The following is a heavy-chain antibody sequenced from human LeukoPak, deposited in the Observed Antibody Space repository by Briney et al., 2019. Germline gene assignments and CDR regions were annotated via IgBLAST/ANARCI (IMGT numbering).Heavy chain of an antibody. CDR3: ARDLNARKDGLHFGADC. CDR2: ISFDGSNP. Sequence: PGWSLRLSCAASGFTFSSYGMHWVRQAPGKGLEWASIISFDGSNPYYGDSVRGRFTISRDNSKNTVDLQMDSLRVEDTAVYYCARDLNARKDGLHFGADCWGQGSLVTVPS. J-gene: IGHJ4*02. V-gene: IGHV3-33*01. D-gene: IGHD3-10*01. CDR1: GFTFSSYG.